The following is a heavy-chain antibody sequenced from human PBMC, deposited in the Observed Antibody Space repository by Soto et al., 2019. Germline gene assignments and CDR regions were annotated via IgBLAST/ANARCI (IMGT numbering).Heavy chain of an antibody. CDR3: ARHGGVITGRGIDYFDY. Sequence: QLQLQESGPGLVKPSETLSLTCTVSGGSISSSTYYWGWIRQPPGKGLEWIGSIYNSGSTYYDPSPKGRAPISVDTSKSRFSLKLSLVTAADPAVYYCARHGGVITGRGIDYFDYGGQGTLVTVSS. J-gene: IGHJ4*02. CDR2: IYNSGST. V-gene: IGHV4-39*01. D-gene: IGHD1-20*01. CDR1: GGSISSSTYY.